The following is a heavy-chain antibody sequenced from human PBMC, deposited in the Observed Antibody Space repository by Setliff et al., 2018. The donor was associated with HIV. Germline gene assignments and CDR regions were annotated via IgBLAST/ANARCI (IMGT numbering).Heavy chain of an antibody. D-gene: IGHD1-26*01. CDR3: ARARLQGIVTAVGPRDNCLDP. J-gene: IGHJ5*02. Sequence: ASVKVSCKASGYSFINYGISWVRQAPGQGLEWMGWISAYNGNTDYAPRLLGRVTMTTDTSTSTAYMELRSLSSDDTAVYYCARARLQGIVTAVGPRDNCLDPWGQGTRVTSPQ. V-gene: IGHV1-18*04. CDR1: GYSFINYG. CDR2: ISAYNGNT.